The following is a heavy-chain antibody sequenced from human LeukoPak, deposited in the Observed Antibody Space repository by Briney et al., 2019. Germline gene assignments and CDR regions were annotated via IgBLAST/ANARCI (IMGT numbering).Heavy chain of an antibody. Sequence: ATVKVSCKASGYTFENYDINWVRQATGQGLEWVGWMNPNSGNTGFAQKFQDRVSMTRDTSINTAYMELTSLRSGDTAVYYCARVVDYGDYGVLWFDYWGQGTLVTVSS. V-gene: IGHV1-8*02. J-gene: IGHJ4*02. CDR1: GYTFENYD. D-gene: IGHD4-17*01. CDR2: MNPNSGNT. CDR3: ARVVDYGDYGVLWFDY.